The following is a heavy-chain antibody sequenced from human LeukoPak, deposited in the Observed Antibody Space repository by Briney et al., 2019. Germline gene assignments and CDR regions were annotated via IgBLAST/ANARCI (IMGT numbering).Heavy chain of an antibody. J-gene: IGHJ5*02. V-gene: IGHV1-2*02. D-gene: IGHD6-13*01. CDR2: INPNSGGT. CDR3: ASPGYSSSGNWFDP. CDR1: GYTFTGYY. Sequence: ASVKVSCKASGYTFTGYYMHWVRQAPGQGLEWMGWINPNSGGTNYAQKFQGRVIMTRDTSISTAYMELSRLRSDDTAVYYCASPGYSSSGNWFDPWGQGTLVTVSS.